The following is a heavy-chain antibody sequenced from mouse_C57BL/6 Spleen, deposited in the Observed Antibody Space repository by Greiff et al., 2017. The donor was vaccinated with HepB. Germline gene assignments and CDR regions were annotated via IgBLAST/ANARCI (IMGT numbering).Heavy chain of an antibody. CDR2: INPNYGTT. Sequence: VQLKESGPELVKPGASVKISCKASGYSFTDYNMNWVKQSNGKSLEWIGVINPNYGTTSYNQKFKGKATLTVDQSSSTAYMQLNSLTSEDSAVYYCARPFTTVDYYAMDYWGQGTSVTVSS. D-gene: IGHD1-1*01. J-gene: IGHJ4*01. CDR3: ARPFTTVDYYAMDY. CDR1: GYSFTDYN. V-gene: IGHV1-39*01.